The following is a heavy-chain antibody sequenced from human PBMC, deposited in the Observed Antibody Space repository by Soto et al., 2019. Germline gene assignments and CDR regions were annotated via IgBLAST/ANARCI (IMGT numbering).Heavy chain of an antibody. CDR2: INHSGST. J-gene: IGHJ6*02. CDR1: GGSFSGYY. CDR3: ARGRPFTIFGVVTSRYYYGMDV. Sequence: SETLSLTCAVYGGSFSGYYWSWIRQPPGKGLEWIGEINHSGSTNYNPSLKSRVNISVDTSKNQFSLKMSSVTAADTAVYYCARGRPFTIFGVVTSRYYYGMDVWGQGTTVTVSS. D-gene: IGHD3-3*01. V-gene: IGHV4-34*01.